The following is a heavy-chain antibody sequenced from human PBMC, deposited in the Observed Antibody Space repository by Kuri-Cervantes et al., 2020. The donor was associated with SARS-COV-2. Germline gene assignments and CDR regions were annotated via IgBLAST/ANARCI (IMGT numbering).Heavy chain of an antibody. V-gene: IGHV4-34*01. D-gene: IGHD6-19*01. CDR3: ARDIAVASGYYFDY. J-gene: IGHJ4*02. CDR1: GGSFSGYY. CDR2: INHSGST. Sequence: SQTLSLTCAVYGGSFSGYYWSWIRQPPGKGLEWIGEINHSGSTNYNPSLKSRDTISVDTSKNQFSLKLSSVTAADTAVYYCARDIAVASGYYFDYWGQGTLVTVSS.